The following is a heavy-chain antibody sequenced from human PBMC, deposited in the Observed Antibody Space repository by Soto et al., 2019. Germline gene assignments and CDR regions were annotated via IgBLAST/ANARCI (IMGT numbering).Heavy chain of an antibody. CDR3: ARGVPNCSSSSCYFDF. V-gene: IGHV3-74*01. CDR2: ISGDGRTT. CDR1: GFTFSSHW. J-gene: IGHJ4*02. Sequence: GGSLRLSCAASGFTFSSHWMNWVRQAPGKGLVWVSRISGDGRTTSRADSVKGRFTISRDNAKNTLYLQMNSLRVEDTAVYYCARGVPNCSSSSCYFDFWGQGILVTVSS. D-gene: IGHD2-2*01.